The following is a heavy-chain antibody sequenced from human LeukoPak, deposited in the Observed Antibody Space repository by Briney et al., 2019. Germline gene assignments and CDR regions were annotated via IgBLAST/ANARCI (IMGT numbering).Heavy chain of an antibody. V-gene: IGHV1-2*06. J-gene: IGHJ4*02. CDR2: INPNSGGT. CDR3: ARDKGYSSSWYSFDY. CDR1: GYTFTGYY. D-gene: IGHD6-13*01. Sequence: GASVKVSCKASGYTFTGYYMHWVRQAPGQGLEWMGRINPNSGGTNYAQKFQGRVTMTRATSISTAYMELSRLGSDDTAVYYCARDKGYSSSWYSFDYWGQGTLVTVAS.